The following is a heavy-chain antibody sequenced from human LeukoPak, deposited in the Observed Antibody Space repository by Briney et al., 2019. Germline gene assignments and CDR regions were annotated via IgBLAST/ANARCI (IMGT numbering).Heavy chain of an antibody. D-gene: IGHD3-3*02. CDR2: IYSGGST. CDR1: GFTVSSDY. Sequence: HSGGSLRLSCAASGFTVSSDYMSWVRQAPGKGLEWVSVIYSGGSTYYADSVKGRFTISRDKSKNTVYLQMNSLRAEDTAVYYCARVATPQRRSYYYYYYMDVWGKGTTVTVSS. J-gene: IGHJ6*03. V-gene: IGHV3-53*05. CDR3: ARVATPQRRSYYYYYYMDV.